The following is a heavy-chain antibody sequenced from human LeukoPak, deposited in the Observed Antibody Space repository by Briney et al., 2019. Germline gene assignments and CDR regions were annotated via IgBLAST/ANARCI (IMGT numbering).Heavy chain of an antibody. Sequence: SQTLSLTCTVSGGSISSGDYYWSWIRQPPGKGLEWIGYIYYSGSTYYNPSLKSRVTISVDTSKNQFSLKLSSVTAADTAVYYCARPHSSGWYGGFDIWGQGTMVTVSS. V-gene: IGHV4-30-4*01. CDR1: GGSISSGDYY. CDR2: IYYSGST. J-gene: IGHJ3*02. CDR3: ARPHSSGWYGGFDI. D-gene: IGHD6-19*01.